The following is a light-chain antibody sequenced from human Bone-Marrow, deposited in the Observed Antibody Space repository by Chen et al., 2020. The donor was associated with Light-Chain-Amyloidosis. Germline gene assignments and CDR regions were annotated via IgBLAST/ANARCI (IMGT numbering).Light chain of an antibody. CDR1: SGSSATNY. CDR3: QSYQGSSQGV. J-gene: IGLJ3*02. V-gene: IGLV6-57*01. Sequence: NFMLTQPHSLSESPGKTVIISCTRSSGSSATNYVQWYHQRPGSSPTTVIYEDDQRPSGVPYRFSGSIDRSSNSASLTISGLKTEDEADYYCQSYQGSSQGVFGGGTKLTVL. CDR2: EDD.